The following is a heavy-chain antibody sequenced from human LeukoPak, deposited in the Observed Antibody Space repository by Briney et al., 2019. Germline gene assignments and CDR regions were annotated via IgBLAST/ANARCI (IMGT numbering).Heavy chain of an antibody. D-gene: IGHD5-12*01. J-gene: IGHJ3*02. Sequence: PSETLSLTCAVYGGSFSGYFWSWIRQPPGKGLEWIGEINHSGSTNYNPSLKSRVTISVDTSKNQFSLRLSSVTAADTGIYYCARHSRSAYTGYENAFDIWGQGTMVTVSS. V-gene: IGHV4-34*01. CDR2: INHSGST. CDR1: GGSFSGYF. CDR3: ARHSRSAYTGYENAFDI.